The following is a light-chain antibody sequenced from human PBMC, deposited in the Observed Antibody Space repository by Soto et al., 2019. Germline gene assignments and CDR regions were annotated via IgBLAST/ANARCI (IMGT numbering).Light chain of an antibody. CDR3: QVWDGSRDHHVV. Sequence: SYELTQPPSVSVAPGKTARITCGGSNIGIKSVRWYQQKPGQAPVLVIYYETDRPSGIPERFSGSNSGNTATLTISRVEAGDEADYYCQVWDGSRDHHVVFGGGTKLTVL. CDR1: NIGIKS. V-gene: IGLV3-21*04. CDR2: YET. J-gene: IGLJ2*01.